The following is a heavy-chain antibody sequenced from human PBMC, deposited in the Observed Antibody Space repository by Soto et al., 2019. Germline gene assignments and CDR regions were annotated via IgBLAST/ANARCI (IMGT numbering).Heavy chain of an antibody. CDR1: GYSFTTYG. Sequence: QVQLVQSGGEVKKPGASVKVSCKTSGYSFTTYGISWVRQAPGQGLEWMGWISAYNGNTNYAQKLQGRVTMTTDTSTSPAYMELRSLRSDDPAVYYCAREGPAPYYYYGMDVWGQGSTVTVSS. CDR3: AREGPAPYYYYGMDV. J-gene: IGHJ6*02. V-gene: IGHV1-18*01. CDR2: ISAYNGNT.